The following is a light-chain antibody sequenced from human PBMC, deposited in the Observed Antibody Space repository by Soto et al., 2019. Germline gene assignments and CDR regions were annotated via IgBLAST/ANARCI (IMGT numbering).Light chain of an antibody. CDR2: EVS. CDR3: SSYTTTSTLV. V-gene: IGLV2-14*01. Sequence: QSVLTQPASVSGSPGQSITISCTGTSSDVGAYNYVSWYQQHPGKAPKLMIYEVSNRPSGVSNRFSGSKAGNTASLTISGLEPEDESDYYCSSYTTTSTLVFGVGTKLTVL. CDR1: SSDVGAYNY. J-gene: IGLJ2*01.